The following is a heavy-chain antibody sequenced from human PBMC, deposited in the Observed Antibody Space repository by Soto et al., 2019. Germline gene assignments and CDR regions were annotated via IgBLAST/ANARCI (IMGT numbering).Heavy chain of an antibody. J-gene: IGHJ6*02. CDR3: ARHYGDYFYGMDV. Sequence: SVTVSCKTSGGTFSSYAIIWVRQAPGQGLEWMGGIIPIFGTANYAQKFQGRVTITADESTSTAYMELSSLRSEDTAVYYCARHYGDYFYGMDVWGQGTTVTVSS. CDR2: IIPIFGTA. V-gene: IGHV1-69*13. D-gene: IGHD4-17*01. CDR1: GGTFSSYA.